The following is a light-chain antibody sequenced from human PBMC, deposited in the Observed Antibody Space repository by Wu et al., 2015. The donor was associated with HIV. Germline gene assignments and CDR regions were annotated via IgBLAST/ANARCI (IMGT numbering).Light chain of an antibody. CDR2: DAS. V-gene: IGKV3-11*01. CDR1: QSVSTY. Sequence: DTVLTQSPATLSLSPGERAILSCRASQSVSTYLAWYQQRPGQAPRLLIYDASNRASGIPARFSGSGSGTDFTLTISSLEPEDFAVYYCQQRSNWPGLTFGGGTKVEIK. CDR3: QQRSNWPGLT. J-gene: IGKJ4*01.